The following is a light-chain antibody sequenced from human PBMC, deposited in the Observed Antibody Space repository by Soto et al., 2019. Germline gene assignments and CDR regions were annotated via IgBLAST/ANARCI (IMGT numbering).Light chain of an antibody. CDR3: QKYNSAPLT. J-gene: IGKJ4*01. V-gene: IGKV1-27*01. Sequence: DVQMNQSASSLSASVGDRVIITCRASQGISNYLAWYQQKPGKVPKLLIYAASTLQSGVPSRFSGSGSGTDFTLTISSLQPEDVATYYCQKYNSAPLTFGGGTKVAIK. CDR2: AAS. CDR1: QGISNY.